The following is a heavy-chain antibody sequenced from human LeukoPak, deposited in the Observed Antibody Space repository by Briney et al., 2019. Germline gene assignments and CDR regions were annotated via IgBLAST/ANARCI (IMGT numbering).Heavy chain of an antibody. Sequence: SETLSLTCNVSVDSISSYYWSWIRQPPGQGLEWIGYIYKSGSTSYNPSLKSRVTISIDTSKNQFSLSLRSVTAADTAVYYCAGEVVATAGVDYWGQGTLVTVSS. CDR3: AGEVVATAGVDY. J-gene: IGHJ4*02. CDR2: IYKSGST. V-gene: IGHV4-4*08. D-gene: IGHD6-13*01. CDR1: VDSISSYY.